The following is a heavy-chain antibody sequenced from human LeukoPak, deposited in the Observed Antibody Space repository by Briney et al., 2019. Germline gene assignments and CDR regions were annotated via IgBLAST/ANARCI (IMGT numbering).Heavy chain of an antibody. V-gene: IGHV3-23*01. CDR3: AKDFSYYDSSGYFDY. Sequence: GGSLRLSCAASGFTFSSYAMSWVRQAPGKGLEWVSAISGSGGSTYYADSVKGRFTISRDNSKNTLYLQMNSLRAEDTAVYYCAKDFSYYDSSGYFDYWGQGTLATVSS. CDR1: GFTFSSYA. D-gene: IGHD3-22*01. J-gene: IGHJ4*02. CDR2: ISGSGGST.